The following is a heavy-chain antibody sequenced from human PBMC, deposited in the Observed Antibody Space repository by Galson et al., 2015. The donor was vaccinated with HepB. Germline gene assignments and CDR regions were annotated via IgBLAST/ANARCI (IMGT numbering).Heavy chain of an antibody. CDR2: IYYSGST. J-gene: IGHJ4*02. CDR3: ARVTTVVTPGYYFDY. D-gene: IGHD4-23*01. CDR1: GGSFSGFY. Sequence: TLSLTCAVFGGSFSGFYWSWIRQPPGKGLGWIGYIYYSGSTNYNPSLKSRVTISVDTSKNQFSLKLSSVTAADTAVYYCARVTTVVTPGYYFDYWGQGTLVTVSS. V-gene: IGHV4-59*01.